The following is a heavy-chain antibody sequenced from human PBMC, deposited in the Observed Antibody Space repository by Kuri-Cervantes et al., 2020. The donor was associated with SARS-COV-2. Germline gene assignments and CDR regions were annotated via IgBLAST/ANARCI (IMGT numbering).Heavy chain of an antibody. CDR2: ISYDGSNK. Sequence: GESLKISCAASGSTFSSYAMHWVRQAPGKGLEWVAVISYDGSNKYYADSVKGRFTISRDNSKYTLYLQMNSLRAEDTAVYYCARQGGRAIYFDYWGQGTLVTVSS. CDR1: GSTFSSYA. CDR3: ARQGGRAIYFDY. J-gene: IGHJ4*02. D-gene: IGHD6-25*01. V-gene: IGHV3-30-3*01.